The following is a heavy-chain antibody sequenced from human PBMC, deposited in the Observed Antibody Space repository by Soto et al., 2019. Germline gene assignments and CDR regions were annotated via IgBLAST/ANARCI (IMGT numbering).Heavy chain of an antibody. CDR2: LTNTGDST. CDR3: ARGGPRDGYRDLDY. J-gene: IGHJ4*02. Sequence: EVQLLESGGALVQPGGSLRLSCAASGFTFSTYAMTWVRQAPGKGLEWVASLTNTGDSTHYPDSVKGRFTISRDNSKNTMDLQMSSLIAEDPAVYYCARGGPRDGYRDLDYWGQGTQVTVSS. D-gene: IGHD5-18*01. V-gene: IGHV3-23*01. CDR1: GFTFSTYA.